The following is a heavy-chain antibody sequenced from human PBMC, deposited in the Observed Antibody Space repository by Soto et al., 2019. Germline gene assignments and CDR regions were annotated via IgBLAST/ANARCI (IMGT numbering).Heavy chain of an antibody. CDR1: GGTFSSYT. J-gene: IGHJ4*02. D-gene: IGHD6-6*01. CDR3: ARDLGSPAARHDY. V-gene: IGHV1-69*04. Sequence: SVKVSCKASGGTFSSYTISWVRQAPGQGLEWMGRIIPILGIANYAQKFQGRVTITADKSTSTAYMELSSLRSEDTAVYYCARDLGSPAARHDYWGQGTLVTVSS. CDR2: IIPILGIA.